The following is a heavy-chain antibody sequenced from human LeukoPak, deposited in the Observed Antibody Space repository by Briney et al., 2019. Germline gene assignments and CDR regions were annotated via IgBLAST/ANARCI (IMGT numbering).Heavy chain of an antibody. D-gene: IGHD6-13*01. CDR2: INPNSGGT. Sequence: ASVKVSCKASGYTVTGYYMHWVRQAPGQGLEWMGWINPNSGGTNYAQKFQGWVTMTRDTSISTAYMELSRLRSDDTAVYYCAREKDSSSGDAFDIWGQGTMVTVPS. CDR1: GYTVTGYY. CDR3: AREKDSSSGDAFDI. V-gene: IGHV1-2*04. J-gene: IGHJ3*02.